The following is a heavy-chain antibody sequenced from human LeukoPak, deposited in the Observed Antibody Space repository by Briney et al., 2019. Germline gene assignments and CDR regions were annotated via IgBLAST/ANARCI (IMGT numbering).Heavy chain of an antibody. J-gene: IGHJ5*02. D-gene: IGHD6-13*01. Sequence: GGSLRLSCAASGFIFSSYEMNWVRQAPGEGLEWVSYISSSGSTIYYADSVKGRFTISRDNAKNSLYLQMNSLRAEDTAVYYCARDERQQLGGNWFDPWGQGTLVTVSS. V-gene: IGHV3-48*03. CDR1: GFIFSSYE. CDR2: ISSSGSTI. CDR3: ARDERQQLGGNWFDP.